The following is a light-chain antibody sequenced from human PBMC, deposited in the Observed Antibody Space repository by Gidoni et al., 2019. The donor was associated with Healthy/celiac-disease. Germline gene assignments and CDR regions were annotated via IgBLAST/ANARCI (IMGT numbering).Light chain of an antibody. CDR2: WAS. V-gene: IGKV4-1*01. CDR1: QSLLYRSNNKNY. Sequence: DIVMTQSPDSLAVSLGERATINCKSSQSLLYRSNNKNYLAWYQHKPGQPPKLLIYWASTRESGVPDRFSGSGSGTDFTLTISSLQAEDVAVYYCQQYYSTPLTFGGGTKVEIK. J-gene: IGKJ4*01. CDR3: QQYYSTPLT.